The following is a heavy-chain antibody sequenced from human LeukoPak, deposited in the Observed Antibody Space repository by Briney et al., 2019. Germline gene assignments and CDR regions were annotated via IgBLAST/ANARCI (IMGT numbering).Heavy chain of an antibody. Sequence: PSETLSLTCTVSGGSISSSSYYWGWIRQPPGKGLEWIGYIYYSGSTNYNPSLKSRVTISVDTSKNQFSLKLSSVTAADTAVYYCARNSGYVDYWGQGTLVTVS. CDR2: IYYSGST. D-gene: IGHD1-26*01. CDR1: GGSISSSSYY. CDR3: ARNSGYVDY. V-gene: IGHV4-61*05. J-gene: IGHJ4*02.